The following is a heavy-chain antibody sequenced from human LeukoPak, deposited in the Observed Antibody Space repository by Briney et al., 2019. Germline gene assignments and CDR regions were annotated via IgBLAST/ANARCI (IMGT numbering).Heavy chain of an antibody. CDR1: GFTFSNYG. D-gene: IGHD5-12*01. V-gene: IGHV3-30*02. Sequence: GGSLRLSCAASGFTFSNYGMHWVRQAPGKGLEWVAFIRYGGNNKYYTDAVKGRFTISRDNSKNTLYLQMNSLRAEDTAVYYCAREDSGYDRAYYGMDVWGQGTTVTVSS. CDR2: IRYGGNNK. CDR3: AREDSGYDRAYYGMDV. J-gene: IGHJ6*02.